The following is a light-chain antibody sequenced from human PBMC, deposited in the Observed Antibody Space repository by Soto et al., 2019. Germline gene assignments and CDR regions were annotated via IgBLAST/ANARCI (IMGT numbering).Light chain of an antibody. CDR3: QTWGTGIWV. J-gene: IGLJ3*02. CDR1: SGHSNYA. Sequence: QPVLTQSPSASASLGALVKLTCTLSSGHSNYAIAWHQQKPEKGPRYLMKLNSDGSHSKGDGIPDRFSGSSSGAERYLTISSLQSEDEADYYCQTWGTGIWVFGGGTKLTVL. CDR2: LNSDGSH. V-gene: IGLV4-69*01.